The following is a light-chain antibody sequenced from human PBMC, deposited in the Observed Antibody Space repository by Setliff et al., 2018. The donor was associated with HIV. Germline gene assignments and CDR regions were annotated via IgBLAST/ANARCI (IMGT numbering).Light chain of an antibody. CDR2: DVS. Sequence: QSVLTQPASVSGSPGQSITISCTGTSSDVGGYNYVSWYQQHPGKAPKLMIYDVSKRPSGVSNRFSGSKSGNTASLTISGLQAEDEADYYCSSYTSSSTFYVFGTGTKAPS. CDR1: SSDVGGYNY. J-gene: IGLJ1*01. CDR3: SSYTSSSTFYV. V-gene: IGLV2-14*01.